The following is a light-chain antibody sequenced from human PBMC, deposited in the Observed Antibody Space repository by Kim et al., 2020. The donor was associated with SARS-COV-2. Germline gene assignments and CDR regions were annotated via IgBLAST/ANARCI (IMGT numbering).Light chain of an antibody. CDR1: QSFNSAY. J-gene: IGKJ1*01. Sequence: SPGQTATLSCRPSQSFNSAYLAWYQQNPGQPPRLLIYGAYIRATGVPDRVSGSGSETDFTLTISGLEPEDFAVYYCQQYSSSPQTFGQGTKVDIK. CDR2: GAY. CDR3: QQYSSSPQT. V-gene: IGKV3-20*01.